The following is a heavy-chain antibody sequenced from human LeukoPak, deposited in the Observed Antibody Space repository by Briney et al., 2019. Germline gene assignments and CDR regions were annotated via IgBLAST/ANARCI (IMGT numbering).Heavy chain of an antibody. V-gene: IGHV3-53*01. CDR2: LYSDGRT. Sequence: PGGSLRLSCPACGWTVFSNYMSWLGQAPGKGLEWVSVLYSDGRTFYAGSVRGRFTISRDKSKNTVYLQMNSLRVEDTAVYYCASGSTMVQGVIFAYWGQGTLVTVAS. CDR1: GWTVFSNY. CDR3: ASGSTMVQGVIFAY. D-gene: IGHD3-10*01. J-gene: IGHJ4*02.